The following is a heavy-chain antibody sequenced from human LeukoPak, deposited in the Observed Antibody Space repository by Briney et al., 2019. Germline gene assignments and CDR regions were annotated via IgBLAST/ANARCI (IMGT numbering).Heavy chain of an antibody. CDR2: INHSGST. D-gene: IGHD3-10*01. Sequence: PSETLSLTCAVYGGSFSGYYWSWIRQPPGKGLEWIGEINHSGSTNYNPSLKSRVTISVDTSKNQFSLKLSSVTAADTAVYHCARELRNYGSGSYPVGPWGQGTLVTVSS. J-gene: IGHJ5*02. CDR1: GGSFSGYY. CDR3: ARELRNYGSGSYPVGP. V-gene: IGHV4-34*01.